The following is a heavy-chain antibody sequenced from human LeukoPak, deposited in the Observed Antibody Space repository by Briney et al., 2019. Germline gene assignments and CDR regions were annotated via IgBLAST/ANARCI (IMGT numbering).Heavy chain of an antibody. CDR2: IYYSGST. Sequence: SETLSPTCTVSGGSISSSSYYWGWIRQPPGKGLEWIGSIYYSGSTYYNPSLKSRVTISVDTSKNQFSLKLSSVTAADTAVYYCARDSHLDAFDIWGQGTMVTVSS. CDR3: ARDSHLDAFDI. V-gene: IGHV4-39*07. J-gene: IGHJ3*02. CDR1: GGSISSSSYY.